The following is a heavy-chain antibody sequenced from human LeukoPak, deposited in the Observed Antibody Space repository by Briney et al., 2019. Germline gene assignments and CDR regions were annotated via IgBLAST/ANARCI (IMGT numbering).Heavy chain of an antibody. V-gene: IGHV4-31*09. Sequence: PSETLSLTCTVSGGSISSGGYYWSWIRQHPGKGLEWIGYIYYSGSIYYNPSLKSRVTISVDTSNDQFSLKLTSVTAADTAVYYCHGKPADCSSNSCRDYWGQGTLVTVSS. D-gene: IGHD2-2*01. CDR1: GGSISSGGYY. J-gene: IGHJ4*02. CDR3: HGKPADCSSNSCRDY. CDR2: IYYSGSI.